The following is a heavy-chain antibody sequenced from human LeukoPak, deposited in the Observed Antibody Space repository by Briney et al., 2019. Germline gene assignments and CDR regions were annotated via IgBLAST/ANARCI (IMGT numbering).Heavy chain of an antibody. D-gene: IGHD3-22*01. CDR3: TTEYYYDSSGLFDY. Sequence: PGGSLRLSCAVSGFTFSNGWMSWVRQAPGKGLEWVGRIKSKRDGGTTDYAAPVNGRFTISRDDSKNPLYLQMNSLKTEDTAVYYCTTEYYYDSSGLFDYWGQGTLVTVSS. CDR2: IKSKRDGGTT. V-gene: IGHV3-15*01. CDR1: GFTFSNGW. J-gene: IGHJ4*02.